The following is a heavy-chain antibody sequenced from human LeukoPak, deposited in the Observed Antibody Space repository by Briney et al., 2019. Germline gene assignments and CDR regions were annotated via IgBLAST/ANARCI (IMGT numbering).Heavy chain of an antibody. J-gene: IGHJ3*02. V-gene: IGHV1-2*02. CDR3: ARGYYDSSGYSPDAFDI. CDR1: GYTFTVYY. D-gene: IGHD3-22*01. Sequence: ASVSVSCKASGYTFTVYYMHWVRQAPGRGREGMGWINPNSGGTNYAQKFQGRVTMTRDTSISTAYMELSRLRSDDTAVYYCARGYYDSSGYSPDAFDIWGQGTMVTVSS. CDR2: INPNSGGT.